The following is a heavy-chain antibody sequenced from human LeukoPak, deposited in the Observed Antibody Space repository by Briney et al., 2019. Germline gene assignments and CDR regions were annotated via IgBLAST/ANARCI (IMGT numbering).Heavy chain of an antibody. Sequence: SETLSLTCTVSGGSISSGDYYWSWIRQPPGKGLEWIGYIYYSGSTYYNPSLTSRVTISVDTSKNQFSLKLSSVTAADTAVYYCARGQLYSSTGVDYWGQGTLVTVSS. CDR3: ARGQLYSSTGVDY. CDR1: GGSISSGDYY. V-gene: IGHV4-30-4*02. CDR2: IYYSGST. J-gene: IGHJ4*02. D-gene: IGHD6-13*01.